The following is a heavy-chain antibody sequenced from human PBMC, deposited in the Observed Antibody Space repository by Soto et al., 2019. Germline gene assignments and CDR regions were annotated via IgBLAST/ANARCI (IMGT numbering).Heavy chain of an antibody. CDR2: INTNSGVT. D-gene: IGHD6-25*01. CDR1: VDRFNDYY. CDR3: ARERGAATATLDYYYFYMYV. V-gene: IGHV1-2*04. Sequence: QVQLVQSGAEVKEPGASVTVPCRASVDRFNDYYMHWERPAPGQGLGWMGGINTNSGVTKYAQKFQGWGTMTRDTSIRTSSMQLSRLRFDDTAIYYCARERGAATATLDYYYFYMYVWGTGTTVTGSS. J-gene: IGHJ6*03.